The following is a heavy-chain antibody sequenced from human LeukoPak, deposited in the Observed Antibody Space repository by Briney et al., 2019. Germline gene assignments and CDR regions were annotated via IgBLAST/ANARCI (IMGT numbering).Heavy chain of an antibody. CDR2: MNPNSGNT. Sequence: ASVKVSCKASGGTFSSYAISWVRQAPGQGLEWMGWMNPNSGNTGYAQKFQGRVTMTRNTSISTAYMELSSLRSEDTAVYYCARRRVGATGVYFDYWGQGTLATVSS. J-gene: IGHJ4*02. V-gene: IGHV1-8*02. D-gene: IGHD1-26*01. CDR3: ARRRVGATGVYFDY. CDR1: GGTFSSYA.